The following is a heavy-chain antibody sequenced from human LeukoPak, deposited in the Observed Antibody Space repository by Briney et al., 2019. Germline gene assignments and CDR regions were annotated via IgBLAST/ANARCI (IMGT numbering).Heavy chain of an antibody. V-gene: IGHV3-30-3*01. Sequence: PGGSLRLSCAASGSTFSSYPMHWVRQAPGKGLEWVAVISYDGSEKHYADPVKGRFTISRDNSKNTLYLQMSSQRAEDTAMYYCAREGNSGYYPYWGQGILVTVSS. J-gene: IGHJ4*02. CDR2: ISYDGSEK. D-gene: IGHD3-22*01. CDR1: GSTFSSYP. CDR3: AREGNSGYYPY.